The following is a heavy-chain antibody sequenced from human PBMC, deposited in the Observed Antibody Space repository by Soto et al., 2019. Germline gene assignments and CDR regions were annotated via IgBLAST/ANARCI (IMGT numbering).Heavy chain of an antibody. CDR2: ISYDGSNK. D-gene: IGHD1-1*01. CDR1: GFTFSNNA. J-gene: IGHJ6*02. Sequence: QVQLVESGGGVVQPGRSLRLSCAASGFTFSNNAMDWVRQAPGKGLEWVAVISYDGSNKYIAESVKGRFNISRDNSKNTLFLQMNSLRAEETAVYYCARGTTTSAFSAMDVWGQGTTVTVSS. CDR3: ARGTTTSAFSAMDV. V-gene: IGHV3-30-3*01.